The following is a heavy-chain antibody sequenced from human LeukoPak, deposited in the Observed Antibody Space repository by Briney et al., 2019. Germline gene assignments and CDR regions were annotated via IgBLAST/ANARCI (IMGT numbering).Heavy chain of an antibody. J-gene: IGHJ4*02. CDR3: ARHHRGGPLE. V-gene: IGHV3-48*03. CDR1: GFTFSSYG. Sequence: PGGSLRLSCAASGFTFSSYGMDWVRQAPGKGLEWVSYINSGGSTIYYADSVKGRFTISRDNAKNSLYLQMNSLRAEDTAVYYCARHHRGGPLEWGQGTVVTVPS. CDR2: INSGGSTI. D-gene: IGHD1-14*01.